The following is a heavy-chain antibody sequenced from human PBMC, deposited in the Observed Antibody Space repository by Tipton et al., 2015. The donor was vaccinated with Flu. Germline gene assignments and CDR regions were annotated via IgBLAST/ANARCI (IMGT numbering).Heavy chain of an antibody. J-gene: IGHJ4*02. Sequence: LRLSCAVSGYSISSGYYWGWIRQPPGKGLEWIGSIYHSGSTYYNPSLKSRVTISVDTSKNQFSLKLSSVTAADTAVYYCAGQRLILDDSSGYYDYWGQGTLGTVSS. CDR2: IYHSGST. CDR3: AGQRLILDDSSGYYDY. V-gene: IGHV4-38-2*01. CDR1: GYSISSGYY. D-gene: IGHD3-22*01.